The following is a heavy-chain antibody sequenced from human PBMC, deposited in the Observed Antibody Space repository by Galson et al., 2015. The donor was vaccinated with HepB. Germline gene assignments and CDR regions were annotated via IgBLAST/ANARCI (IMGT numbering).Heavy chain of an antibody. CDR2: IWYDGSYK. CDR3: ARDSSSLYSYYYYYGMDV. CDR1: GFTFSSYG. V-gene: IGHV3-33*01. J-gene: IGHJ6*02. D-gene: IGHD6-6*01. Sequence: SLRLSCAASGFTFSSYGMHWVRQAPGKGLEWVAVIWYDGSYKYYADSVKGRFTISRDNSKNTLYLQMNSLRAEDTAVYYCARDSSSLYSYYYYYGMDVWGQGTTVTVSS.